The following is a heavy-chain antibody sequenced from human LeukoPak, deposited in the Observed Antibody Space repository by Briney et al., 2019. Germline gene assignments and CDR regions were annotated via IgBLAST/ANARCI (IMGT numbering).Heavy chain of an antibody. V-gene: IGHV4-4*07. D-gene: IGHD3-16*01. CDR1: GGSISSYY. CDR2: IYTSGST. Sequence: SETLPLTCTVSGGSISSYYWSWIRQPAGKGLEWIGRIYTSGSTNYNPSLKSRVTMSVDTSKNQFSLKLSSVTAADTAVYYCARGVTTNGVKSGIMGKYYFDYWGQGTLVTVSS. J-gene: IGHJ4*02. CDR3: ARGVTTNGVKSGIMGKYYFDY.